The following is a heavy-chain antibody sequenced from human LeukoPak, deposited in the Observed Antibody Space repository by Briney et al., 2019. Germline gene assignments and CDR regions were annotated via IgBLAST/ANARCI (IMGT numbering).Heavy chain of an antibody. CDR2: IYPGDSDT. J-gene: IGHJ4*02. CDR3: ARLQYYDILTGYYNFFDY. V-gene: IGHV5-51*01. CDR1: GYSFTSYW. D-gene: IGHD3-9*01. Sequence: GESLKISCKGSGYSFTSYWIGWVRQMLGKGLEWMGIIYPGDSDTRYSPSFQGQVTISADKSISTAYLQWSSLKASDTAMYYCARLQYYDILTGYYNFFDYWGQGTLVTVSS.